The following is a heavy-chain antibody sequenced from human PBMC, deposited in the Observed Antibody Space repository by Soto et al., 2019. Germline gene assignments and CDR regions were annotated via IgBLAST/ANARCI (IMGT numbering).Heavy chain of an antibody. J-gene: IGHJ4*02. Sequence: RLSGAASGFTFSRYVISWVRQAPGKGLEWVSAISRSGGSTYYADSVKGRFTISRDNSKNTLYLQMNSLRAEDTAVYYCAKPYGDYLYRDYWGKGTLGTV. CDR1: GFTFSRYV. CDR3: AKPYGDYLYRDY. D-gene: IGHD4-17*01. V-gene: IGHV3-23*01. CDR2: ISRSGGST.